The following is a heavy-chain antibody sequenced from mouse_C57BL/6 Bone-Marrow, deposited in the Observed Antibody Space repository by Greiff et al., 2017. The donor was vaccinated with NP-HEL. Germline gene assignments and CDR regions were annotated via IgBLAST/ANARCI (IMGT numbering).Heavy chain of an antibody. CDR1: GFTFSDYY. Sequence: EVKLVESGGGLVQPGGSLKLSCAASGFTFSDYYMYWVRQTPEKRLEWVAYISNGGGSTYYPDTVKGRFTISRDNAKNTLYLQMSRLKSEDTAMYYCARHPEYWGQGTLVTVSA. CDR3: ARHPEY. J-gene: IGHJ3*01. CDR2: ISNGGGST. V-gene: IGHV5-12*01.